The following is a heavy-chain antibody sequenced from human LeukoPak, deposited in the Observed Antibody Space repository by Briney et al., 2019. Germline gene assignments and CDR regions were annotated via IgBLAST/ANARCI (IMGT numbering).Heavy chain of an antibody. CDR2: ISGSGGST. V-gene: IGHV3-23*01. D-gene: IGHD3-10*01. CDR3: AIVRRSMVRGVISGLDY. CDR1: RFTFSSYA. J-gene: IGHJ4*02. Sequence: PGGSLRLSCAASRFTFSSYAMSWVRQAPGKGLEWVSAISGSGGSTYYADSVKGRFTISRDNSKNTLYLQMNSLRAEDTAVYYCAIVRRSMVRGVISGLDYWGQGTLVTVSS.